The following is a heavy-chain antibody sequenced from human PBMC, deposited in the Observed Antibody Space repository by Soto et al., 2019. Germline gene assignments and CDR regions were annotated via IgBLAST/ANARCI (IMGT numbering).Heavy chain of an antibody. CDR3: ASAKYYYESSGYYYFDF. Sequence: EVQLVESGGGLVQPGGSLRLSCAASGFTFSTYSMNWVRQAPGKGLEWVSYISTGSSTIYYADSVKGRFTISRDNAKISVYLQMKSLRDEDTAVYYCASAKYYYESSGYYYFDFWGQVTLVTVSS. CDR2: ISTGSSTI. CDR1: GFTFSTYS. J-gene: IGHJ4*02. D-gene: IGHD3-22*01. V-gene: IGHV3-48*02.